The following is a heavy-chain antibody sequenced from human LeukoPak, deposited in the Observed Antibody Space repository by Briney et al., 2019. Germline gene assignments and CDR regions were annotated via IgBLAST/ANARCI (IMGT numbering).Heavy chain of an antibody. Sequence: ASVKVSFKGSGGTFISYTISWVRQAPGQGGERMGGIIPIPGIANYAQKFQGRVTITADKSTSTAYMELSSLRSEDTAVYYCARDGGGYGSGSYLYYFDYWGQGTLGTVSA. J-gene: IGHJ4*02. CDR2: IIPIPGIA. CDR3: ARDGGGYGSGSYLYYFDY. D-gene: IGHD3-10*01. CDR1: GGTFISYT. V-gene: IGHV1-69*10.